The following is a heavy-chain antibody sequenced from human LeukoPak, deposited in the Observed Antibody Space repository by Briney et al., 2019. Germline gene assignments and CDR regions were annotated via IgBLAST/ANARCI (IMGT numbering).Heavy chain of an antibody. CDR3: AKRGSANSGYTY. Sequence: PGGSLRLSCAASGFTFSSYAMTWVRQAPGKGLQWVSTISVGGAATSYADSVKGRFTISRDSSKNTLYLQMNSLRAEDTAVYYCAKRGSANSGYTYWGQGTLVTVSS. CDR1: GFTFSSYA. J-gene: IGHJ4*02. D-gene: IGHD5-12*01. V-gene: IGHV3-23*01. CDR2: ISVGGAAT.